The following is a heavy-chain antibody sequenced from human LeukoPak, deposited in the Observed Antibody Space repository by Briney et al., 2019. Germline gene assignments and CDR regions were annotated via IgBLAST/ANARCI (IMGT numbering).Heavy chain of an antibody. V-gene: IGHV3-23*01. Sequence: GGSLRLSCAASGFTFSSHAMNWVRQAPGKGLEWVSSIGGIGASTYYADSVKGRFTITRDNSKNTLYLQMNSLRAEDTALYYCAKAAYGDYVNWFDPWGQGILVIVSS. CDR3: AKAAYGDYVNWFDP. CDR2: IGGIGAST. J-gene: IGHJ5*02. D-gene: IGHD4-17*01. CDR1: GFTFSSHA.